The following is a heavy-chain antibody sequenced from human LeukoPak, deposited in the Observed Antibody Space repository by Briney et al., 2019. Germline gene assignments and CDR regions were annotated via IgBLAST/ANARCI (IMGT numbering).Heavy chain of an antibody. CDR1: GFTFSSYG. Sequence: PGGSLRLSCAASGFTFSSYGMHWVRQAPGKGLEWVAVIWYDGSNKYYADSVKGRFTISGDNSKNTLYLQMNSLRAEDTAVYYCARADYYDSSGYYDYWGQGTLVTVSS. CDR2: IWYDGSNK. CDR3: ARADYYDSSGYYDY. D-gene: IGHD3-22*01. J-gene: IGHJ4*02. V-gene: IGHV3-33*01.